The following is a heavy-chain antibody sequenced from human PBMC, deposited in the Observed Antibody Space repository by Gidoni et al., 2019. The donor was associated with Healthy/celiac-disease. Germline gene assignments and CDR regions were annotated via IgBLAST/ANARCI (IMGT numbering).Heavy chain of an antibody. D-gene: IGHD2-15*01. V-gene: IGHV4-39*01. CDR2: ISYSGRT. Sequence: QLQLQESGPGLVKPSETLSLTCTVSGGSISSSSYYWDWIRQPPGKGLEWIGSISYSGRTYYNPSLKSRVTISVDTSKNQFSLKLSSVTAADTAVYYCARRVGEGYCSGGSCYPYYYYYGMDVWGQGTTVTVSS. CDR1: GGSISSSSYY. J-gene: IGHJ6*02. CDR3: ARRVGEGYCSGGSCYPYYYYYGMDV.